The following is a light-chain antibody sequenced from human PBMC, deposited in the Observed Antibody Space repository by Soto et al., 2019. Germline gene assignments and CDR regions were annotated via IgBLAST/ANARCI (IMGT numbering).Light chain of an antibody. CDR2: AAS. CDR3: QQANSFPYT. Sequence: DIQMTQSPSSVSASVGDRVTITCRASEGISSWLAWYQQKPGKAPKLLIYAASSLQSGVPSRFSGSGXEXXXXLXISRLQPEDFATYYCQQANSFPYTFGQGTKLEIK. V-gene: IGKV1-12*01. J-gene: IGKJ2*01. CDR1: EGISSW.